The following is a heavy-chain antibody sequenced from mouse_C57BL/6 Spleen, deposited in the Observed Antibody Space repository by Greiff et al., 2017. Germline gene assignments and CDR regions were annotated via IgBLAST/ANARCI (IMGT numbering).Heavy chain of an antibody. J-gene: IGHJ1*03. V-gene: IGHV1-18*01. CDR1: GYTFTDYN. CDR3: ARRAYGSSYGYFDV. CDR2: INPNNGGT. Sequence: EVKLMESGPELVKPGASVKIPCKASGYTFTDYNMDWVKQSHGKSLEWIGDINPNNGGTIYNQKFKGKATLTVDKSSSTAYMELRSLTSEDTAVYYCARRAYGSSYGYFDVWGTGTTVTVSS. D-gene: IGHD1-1*01.